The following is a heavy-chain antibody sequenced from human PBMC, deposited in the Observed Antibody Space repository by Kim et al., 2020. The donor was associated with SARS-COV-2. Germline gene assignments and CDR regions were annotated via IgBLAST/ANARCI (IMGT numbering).Heavy chain of an antibody. Sequence: YPDAGKGRFTISRDNAKNSLYLQMNSLRDEDTAVYYCARAPGYYYGLDVWGQGTTVTVSS. CDR3: ARAPGYYYGLDV. V-gene: IGHV3-48*02. J-gene: IGHJ6*02. D-gene: IGHD2-15*01.